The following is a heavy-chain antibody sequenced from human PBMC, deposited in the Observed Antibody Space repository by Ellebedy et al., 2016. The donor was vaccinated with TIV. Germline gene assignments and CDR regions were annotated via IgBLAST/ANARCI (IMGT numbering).Heavy chain of an antibody. Sequence: GESLKISCVDSGFTFSSHSMIWVRQAPGKGLEWVSFISSSSTYIHYTGSVKGRFTTSRDNAKNSLYLQMNSVRAEDTAVYYCAREYDSAGRFDYWGPGTLVTVSS. V-gene: IGHV3-21*01. CDR2: ISSSSTYI. CDR3: AREYDSAGRFDY. CDR1: GFTFSSHS. J-gene: IGHJ4*02. D-gene: IGHD3-22*01.